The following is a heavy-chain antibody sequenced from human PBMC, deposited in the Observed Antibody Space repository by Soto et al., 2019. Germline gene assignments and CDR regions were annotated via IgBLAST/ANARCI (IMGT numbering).Heavy chain of an antibody. J-gene: IGHJ4*02. Sequence: SETLSLTCTVSGDSISSVDYYWSWIRQXPGKGLEWIGCIYYSGNTYYNPSLKRRFSISVDTSKNQFSLQLSSVTVADTAVYYCARDFKRYSSPTGPLEYWGMRTLVNVSS. D-gene: IGHD6-13*01. CDR3: ARDFKRYSSPTGPLEY. CDR1: GDSISSVDYY. V-gene: IGHV4-30-4*01. CDR2: IYYSGNT.